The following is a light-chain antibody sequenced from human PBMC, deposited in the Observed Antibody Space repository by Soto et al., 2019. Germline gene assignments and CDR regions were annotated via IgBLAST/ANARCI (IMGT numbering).Light chain of an antibody. Sequence: QSVLTQPASVSGSPGQSITISCTGTSSDVGGYNYVSWYQHQPGKAPKLMIYDVGNRPSGVSYRFSGSKSDNMASLTISGLQAEDEADYYCASYTTTNTVLFGGGTKLTVL. CDR3: ASYTTTNTVL. CDR2: DVG. CDR1: SSDVGGYNY. J-gene: IGLJ3*02. V-gene: IGLV2-14*01.